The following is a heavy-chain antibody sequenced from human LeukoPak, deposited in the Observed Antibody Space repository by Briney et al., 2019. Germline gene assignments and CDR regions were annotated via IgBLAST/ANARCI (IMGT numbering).Heavy chain of an antibody. CDR3: AKDGGLWVSAHWGDS. CDR1: EFTASRSY. J-gene: IGHJ4*02. D-gene: IGHD7-27*01. CDR2: ISGSGGST. Sequence: GGSLRLSCAATEFTASRSYMTWVRQAPGKGLEWVSAISGSGGSTYYADSVKGRFTISRDNSKNTLFLQMNSLRAEDTAVYYCAKDGGLWVSAHWGDSWGRGTLVTVSS. V-gene: IGHV3-23*01.